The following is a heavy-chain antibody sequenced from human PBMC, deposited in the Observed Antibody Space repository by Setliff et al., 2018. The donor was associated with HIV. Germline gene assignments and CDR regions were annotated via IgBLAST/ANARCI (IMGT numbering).Heavy chain of an antibody. CDR1: GYTFTGYY. CDR2: INPNSGGT. D-gene: IGHD2-15*01. CDR3: AREMGPSLAARQLYNWFDP. J-gene: IGHJ5*02. Sequence: GASVKVSCKASGYTFTGYYMHWVRQAPGQGLEWMGRINPNSGGTNYAQKFQGRVTMTRDTSISTAYMELSRLRSDVTAVYYCAREMGPSLAARQLYNWFDPWGQGTLVTVSS. V-gene: IGHV1-2*06.